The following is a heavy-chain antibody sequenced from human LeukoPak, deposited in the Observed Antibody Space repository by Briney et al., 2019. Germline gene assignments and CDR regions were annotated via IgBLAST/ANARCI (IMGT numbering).Heavy chain of an antibody. Sequence: PSVKVSCKASGYTFTSYYMHWVRQAPGQGLEWMGIINPSGGSTSYAQRFQGRVTMTRDTSTSTVYMELSSLRSEDTAVYYCARSEHQYDKEIAAAGQREYYFDYWGQGTLVTVSS. D-gene: IGHD6-13*01. V-gene: IGHV1-46*01. J-gene: IGHJ4*02. CDR1: GYTFTSYY. CDR3: ARSEHQYDKEIAAAGQREYYFDY. CDR2: INPSGGST.